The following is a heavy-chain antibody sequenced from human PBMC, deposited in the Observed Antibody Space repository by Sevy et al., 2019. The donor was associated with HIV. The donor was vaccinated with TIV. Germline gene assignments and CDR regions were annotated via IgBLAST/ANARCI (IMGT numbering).Heavy chain of an antibody. V-gene: IGHV3-11*01. CDR3: AKAKTVAAGFDY. J-gene: IGHJ4*02. D-gene: IGHD2-15*01. CDR2: ISSSGDTI. CDR1: GFTFSDYY. Sequence: GGSLRLSCAASGFTFSDYYMSWIRQAPGKGLEWLSYISSSGDTIYYADSVKGRFTISRDNAKKSLYLQMNSLRAEDTAVYYCAKAKTVAAGFDYWGQGTLVTVSS.